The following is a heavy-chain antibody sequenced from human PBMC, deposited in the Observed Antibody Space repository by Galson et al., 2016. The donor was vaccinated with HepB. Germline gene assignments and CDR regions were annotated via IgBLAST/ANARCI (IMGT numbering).Heavy chain of an antibody. CDR3: ARERGASTWYYFDY. D-gene: IGHD2-2*01. CDR2: IWFDGSNK. CDR1: GFSFSSYG. V-gene: IGHV3-33*01. Sequence: SLRLSCAASGFSFSSYGMHWVRQAPGKGLEWVAVIWFDGSNKYYEDSVKGRFTISRDNCKNTLFLQMSSLRAEDTAVYYCARERGASTWYYFDYWGQGAPVTVSS. J-gene: IGHJ4*02.